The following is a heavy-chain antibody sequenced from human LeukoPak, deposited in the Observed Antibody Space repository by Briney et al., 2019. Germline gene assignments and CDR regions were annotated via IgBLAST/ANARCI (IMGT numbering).Heavy chain of an antibody. D-gene: IGHD1-1*01. Sequence: SETLSLTCTVSGGSINYYYWMWIRQPPGKGLEWIGYIYYSGGTHYNPSLKSRVTMLVDTSKNQFSLKLTAVTAADTAVYYCARGSGDDDFDYWGQGTLVTVSS. CDR3: ARGSGDDDFDY. CDR1: GGSINYYY. V-gene: IGHV4-59*01. CDR2: IYYSGGT. J-gene: IGHJ4*02.